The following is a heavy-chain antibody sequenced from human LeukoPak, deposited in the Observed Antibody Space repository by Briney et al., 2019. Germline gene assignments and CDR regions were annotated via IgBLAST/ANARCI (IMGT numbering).Heavy chain of an antibody. CDR2: ISYDGSNK. Sequence: GGSLRLSCAASGFTFSSYGMHWVRQAPGKGLEWVAVISYDGSNKYYADSVKGRFTISRDNSKNTLYLHMNSLRAEDTAVYYCAKDTRGSESIDYWGQGTLVTVSS. V-gene: IGHV3-30*18. J-gene: IGHJ4*02. CDR3: AKDTRGSESIDY. CDR1: GFTFSSYG. D-gene: IGHD3-10*01.